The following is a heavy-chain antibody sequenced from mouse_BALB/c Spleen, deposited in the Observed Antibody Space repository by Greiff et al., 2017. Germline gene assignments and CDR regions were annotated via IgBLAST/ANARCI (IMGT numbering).Heavy chain of an antibody. J-gene: IGHJ1*01. CDR3: ARGGNYSYWYFDV. Sequence: EVKLVESGGGLVQPGGSRKLSCAASGFTFSSFGMHWVRQAPEKGLEWVAYISSGSSTIYYADTVKGRFTISRDNPKNTLFLQMTSLRSEDTAMYYCARGGNYSYWYFDVWGAGTTVTVSS. CDR2: ISSGSSTI. D-gene: IGHD2-1*01. CDR1: GFTFSSFG. V-gene: IGHV5-17*02.